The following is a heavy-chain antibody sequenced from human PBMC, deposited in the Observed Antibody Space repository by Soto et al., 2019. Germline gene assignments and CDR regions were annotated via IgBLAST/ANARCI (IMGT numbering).Heavy chain of an antibody. CDR1: GFTFSSST. J-gene: IGHJ4*02. CDR2: ISSDSVWI. Sequence: PGGSLRLSCAASGFTFSSSTMNWVRQAPGKGLEWVSSISSDSVWIYYAASVKGRFTISRDNAKNSLFLQMSSLRAEDTAVYYCASRSYGDYSDWGQGTLVTVSS. CDR3: ASRSYGDYSD. V-gene: IGHV3-21*01. D-gene: IGHD4-17*01.